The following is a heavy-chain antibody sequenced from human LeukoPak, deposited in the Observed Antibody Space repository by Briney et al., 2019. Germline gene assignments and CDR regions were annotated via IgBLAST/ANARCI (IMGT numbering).Heavy chain of an antibody. CDR2: ISSSSSYI. D-gene: IGHD3-10*01. CDR1: GFTFSRYS. CDR3: ARADGDGVDV. V-gene: IGHV3-21*01. Sequence: GGSLRLSCAASGFTFSRYSMNWVRQAPGKGLEWVSSISSSSSYIYYADSVKGRFTISRDNAKNSLYLQMNSLRAEDTAVYYCARADGDGVDVWGQGTTVTVSS. J-gene: IGHJ6*02.